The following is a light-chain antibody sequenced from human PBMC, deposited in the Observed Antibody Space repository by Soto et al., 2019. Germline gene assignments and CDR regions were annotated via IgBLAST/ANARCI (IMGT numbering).Light chain of an antibody. CDR3: SSYTTSSTWV. Sequence: SALTQPASVSGSPGQSITIPCTGTTSDVGGYNYVSWFQHHPGRAPTLIIYEVSNRPSGVSDRFSGSKSGNTASLAISGLQAEDESHYYCSSYTTSSTWVFGGGTKLTVL. CDR1: TSDVGGYNY. J-gene: IGLJ3*02. CDR2: EVS. V-gene: IGLV2-14*01.